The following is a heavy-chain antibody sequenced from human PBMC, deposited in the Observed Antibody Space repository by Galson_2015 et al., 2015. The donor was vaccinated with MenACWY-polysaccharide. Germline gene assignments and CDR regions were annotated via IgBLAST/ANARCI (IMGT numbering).Heavy chain of an antibody. J-gene: IGHJ5*02. Sequence: SLRLSCAAPGFTFTNYAMNWVRQAPGKGLEWVSSIGGSGTTYYAGSVKGRFTISRDNSKNMVYLQMNSLRAEDTAIYYCAKANSGGICTSGWACWFDPWGQGSLVIVSS. D-gene: IGHD2-15*01. V-gene: IGHV3-23*01. CDR3: AKANSGGICTSGWACWFDP. CDR2: IGGSGTT. CDR1: GFTFTNYA.